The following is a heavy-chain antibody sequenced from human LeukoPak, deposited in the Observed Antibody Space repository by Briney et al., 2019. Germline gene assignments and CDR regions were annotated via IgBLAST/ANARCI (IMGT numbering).Heavy chain of an antibody. CDR2: IRYDGSNK. CDR1: GFTFSTYG. V-gene: IGHV3-30*02. D-gene: IGHD6-13*01. J-gene: IGHJ4*02. Sequence: GGSLRLSCAASGFTFSTYGMPWVRQAPGKGLEWVAFIRYDGSNKYYADSVKGRFTISRDNSKNTLYLQMNSLRAEDTAVYYCAKQGLAAAGTALDSWGQGTLVTVSS. CDR3: AKQGLAAAGTALDS.